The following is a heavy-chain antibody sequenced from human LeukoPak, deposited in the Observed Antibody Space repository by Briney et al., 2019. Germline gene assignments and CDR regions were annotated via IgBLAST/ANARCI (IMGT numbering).Heavy chain of an antibody. CDR3: AKDKEHSDNVWGTFDY. CDR1: GFTFSSYA. D-gene: IGHD3-16*01. Sequence: GGSLRLSCAASGFTFSSYAMSWVRQAPGNGLEWVSLISGSGRPYYADSVKGRFTISRDNSKNTLYLQMNSLRAEDTALYYCAKDKEHSDNVWGTFDYWGQGTLVTVSS. V-gene: IGHV3-23*01. CDR2: ISGSGRP. J-gene: IGHJ4*02.